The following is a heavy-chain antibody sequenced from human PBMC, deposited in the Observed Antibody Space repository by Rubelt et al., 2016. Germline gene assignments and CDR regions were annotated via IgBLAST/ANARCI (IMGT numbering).Heavy chain of an antibody. CDR3: ARELRGLDPHY. V-gene: IGHV3-30*04. J-gene: IGHJ4*02. CDR1: GFMFSSYA. Sequence: VQLVESGGGLVQPGGSLRLSCAASGFMFSSYAMNWVRQAPGKGLEWVAIITYDGSDQSYADSVKGRFTISRDDAKRTLYLQMNSLTTEDTAVYYCARELRGLDPHYWGQGTLVTVSS. D-gene: IGHD3-16*01. CDR2: ITYDGSDQ.